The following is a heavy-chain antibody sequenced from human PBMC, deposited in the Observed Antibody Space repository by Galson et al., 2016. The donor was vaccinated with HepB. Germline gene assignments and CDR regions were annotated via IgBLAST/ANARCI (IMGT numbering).Heavy chain of an antibody. D-gene: IGHD2-21*02. CDR1: GYKFTNYW. J-gene: IGHJ6*02. V-gene: IGHV5-51*01. CDR2: IYCGDSDT. CDR3: ATTHCGGNCANLFYYGLDV. Sequence: QSGAEVKKPGESLTISCKGSGYKFTNYWIAWVRQMPGKGLEWMGIIYCGDSDTRYSPSFQGQVTISADKSINTAFLQWSSLKASDTAVYYCATTHCGGNCANLFYYGLDVWGQGTTVTVS.